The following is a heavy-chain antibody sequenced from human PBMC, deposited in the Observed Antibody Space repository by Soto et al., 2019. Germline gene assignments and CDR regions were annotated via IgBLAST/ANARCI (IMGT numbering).Heavy chain of an antibody. CDR2: IYYSGST. J-gene: IGHJ1*01. D-gene: IGHD6-13*01. CDR3: ARGGAAGYESFHH. CDR1: GGSISSSSYY. V-gene: IGHV4-39*07. Sequence: PSETLSLTCTVSGGSISSSSYYWGWIRQPPGKGLEWIGSIYYSGSTYYNPSLKSRVTISVDTSKNQFSLKLNSVIAADTAVYYCARGGAAGYESFHHWGQGTPVTVSS.